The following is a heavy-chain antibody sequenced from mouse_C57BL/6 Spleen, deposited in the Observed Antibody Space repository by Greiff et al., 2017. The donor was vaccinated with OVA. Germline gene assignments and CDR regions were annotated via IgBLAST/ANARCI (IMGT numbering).Heavy chain of an antibody. CDR1: GYTFTDYE. J-gene: IGHJ4*01. D-gene: IGHD1-1*01. Sequence: QVQLQQSGAELVRPGASVTLSCKASGYTFTDYEMHWVKQTPVHGLEWIGAIDPETGGTASNQKFKGKAILTADKSSSTAYMELRSLTSEYSSVYYCTIWPYYYGSRDAMDYWGQGTSVTVSS. V-gene: IGHV1-15*01. CDR3: TIWPYYYGSRDAMDY. CDR2: IDPETGGT.